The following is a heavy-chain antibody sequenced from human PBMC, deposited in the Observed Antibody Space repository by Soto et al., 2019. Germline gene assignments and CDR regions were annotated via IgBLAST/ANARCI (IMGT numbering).Heavy chain of an antibody. Sequence: GASVKVSCKASGGTFSSYAISWVRQAPGQGLEWMGGIIPIFGTANYAQKFQGRVTITADESTSTAYMELSSLKASDTAMYYYAMYSGYDLLIGDYYYYGMDVWGQGTTVTVSS. CDR3: AMYSGYDLLIGDYYYYGMDV. D-gene: IGHD5-12*01. CDR2: IIPIFGTA. V-gene: IGHV1-69*13. CDR1: GGTFSSYA. J-gene: IGHJ6*02.